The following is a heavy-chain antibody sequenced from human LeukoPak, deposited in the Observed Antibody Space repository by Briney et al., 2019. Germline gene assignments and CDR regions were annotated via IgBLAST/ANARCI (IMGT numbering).Heavy chain of an antibody. CDR1: GGSISSYY. V-gene: IGHV4-59*01. CDR2: IYYSGST. Sequence: SETLSLTCTVSGGSISSYYWSWIRQPPGKGLEWIGYIYYSGSTNYNPSLKSRVTISVDTSKNQFSLKLSSVTAADTAVYYCARDKGIASAMDVWGQGTTVTVSS. J-gene: IGHJ6*02. CDR3: ARDKGIASAMDV. D-gene: IGHD6-13*01.